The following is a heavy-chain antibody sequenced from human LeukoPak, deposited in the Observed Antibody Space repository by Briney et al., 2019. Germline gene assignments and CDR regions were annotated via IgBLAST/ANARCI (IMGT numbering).Heavy chain of an antibody. V-gene: IGHV6-1*01. Sequence: SQTLSPTCAISGDSVSSNSAAWNWIRQSPSRGLEWLGRTYYRSKWYNDYAVSVKSRITINPDTSKNQFSLQLNSVTPEDTAVYYCAREEGYYDSSGPRGIDYWGQGTLVTVSS. CDR1: GDSVSSNSAA. CDR3: AREEGYYDSSGPRGIDY. J-gene: IGHJ4*02. CDR2: TYYRSKWYN. D-gene: IGHD3-22*01.